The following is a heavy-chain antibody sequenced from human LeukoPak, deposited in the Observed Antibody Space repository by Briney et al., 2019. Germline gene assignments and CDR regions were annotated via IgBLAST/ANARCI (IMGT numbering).Heavy chain of an antibody. Sequence: GGSLRLSGAASGFSVSSNYMSWVRQAPGKGLDWVSVIYSGGSTYYADSVKGRFTISRDNSKNTLYLQMKSLRAEDTAVYYCARTDETAPAEDFQHWGQGTLVTVSS. V-gene: IGHV3-53*01. D-gene: IGHD2-21*02. J-gene: IGHJ1*01. CDR2: IYSGGST. CDR3: ARTDETAPAEDFQH. CDR1: GFSVSSNY.